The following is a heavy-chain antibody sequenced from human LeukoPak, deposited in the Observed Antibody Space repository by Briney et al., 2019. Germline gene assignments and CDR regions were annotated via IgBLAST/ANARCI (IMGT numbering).Heavy chain of an antibody. Sequence: SSETLSLTCTVSGYSISSGYYWGWIRQPPGKGLEWIGSIYHSGSTYYNPSLKSRVTISVDTSKNQFSLKLSSVTAADTAVYYCARDRVTAMALDYWGQGTLVTVSS. V-gene: IGHV4-38-2*02. J-gene: IGHJ4*02. CDR3: ARDRVTAMALDY. CDR2: IYHSGST. D-gene: IGHD5-18*01. CDR1: GYSISSGYY.